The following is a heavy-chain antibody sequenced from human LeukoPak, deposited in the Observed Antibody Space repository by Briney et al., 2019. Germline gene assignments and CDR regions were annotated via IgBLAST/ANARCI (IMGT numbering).Heavy chain of an antibody. CDR3: ARTLGGNEFDY. Sequence: SETLSLTCTVSGGSISSYYWSWIRQPPGKGLEWIGYIYYSGSTNYNPSLKSRVTISVDTSKNQFSLKLSSVTAADTAVYYCARTLGGNEFDYWGQGTLVTVSS. J-gene: IGHJ4*02. CDR2: IYYSGST. D-gene: IGHD4-23*01. V-gene: IGHV4-59*01. CDR1: GGSISSYY.